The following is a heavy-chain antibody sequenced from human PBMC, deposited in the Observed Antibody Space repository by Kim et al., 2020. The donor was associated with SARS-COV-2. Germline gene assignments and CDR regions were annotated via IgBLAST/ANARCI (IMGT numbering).Heavy chain of an antibody. CDR1: GGSFSGYY. CDR3: ARGRRGTVVVPAAMFAFDI. V-gene: IGHV4-34*01. Sequence: SETLSLTCAVYGGSFSGYYWSWIRQPPGKGLEWIGEINHSGSTNYNPSLKSRVTISVDTSKNQFSLKLSSVTAADTAVYYCARGRRGTVVVPAAMFAFDIWGQGTMVPVSS. J-gene: IGHJ3*02. CDR2: INHSGST. D-gene: IGHD2-2*01.